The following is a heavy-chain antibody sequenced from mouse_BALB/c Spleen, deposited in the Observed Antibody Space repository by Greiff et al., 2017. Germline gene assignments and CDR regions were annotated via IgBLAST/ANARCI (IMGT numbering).Heavy chain of an antibody. J-gene: IGHJ1*01. V-gene: IGHV1S22*01. Sequence: LQQPGSELVRPGASVKLSCKASGYTFTSYWMHWVKQRPGQGLEWIGNIYPGSGSTNYDEKFKSKATLTVDTSSSTAYMQLSSLTSEDSAVYCCTRGELLRLDVWGAGTTVTVSS. CDR3: TRGELLRLDV. CDR1: GYTFTSYW. CDR2: IYPGSGST. D-gene: IGHD1-2*01.